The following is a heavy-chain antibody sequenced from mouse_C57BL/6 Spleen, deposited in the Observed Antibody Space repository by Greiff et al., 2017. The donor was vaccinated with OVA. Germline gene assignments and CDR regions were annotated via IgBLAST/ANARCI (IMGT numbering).Heavy chain of an antibody. CDR1: GYTFTGYW. J-gene: IGHJ4*01. CDR3: ARRRTTVVATDYAMDY. V-gene: IGHV1-9*01. D-gene: IGHD1-1*01. CDR2: ILPGSGST. Sequence: VQLQQSGAELMKPGASVKLSCKATGYTFTGYWIEWVKQRPGHGLEWIGEILPGSGSTNYNEKFKGKATFTADTSSNTAYMQLSSLTTEDSAIYYCARRRTTVVATDYAMDYWGQGTSVTVSS.